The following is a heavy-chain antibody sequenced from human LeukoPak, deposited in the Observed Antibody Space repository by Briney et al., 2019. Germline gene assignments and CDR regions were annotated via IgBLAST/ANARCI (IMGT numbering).Heavy chain of an antibody. CDR1: GYTFTSYG. D-gene: IGHD6-6*01. Sequence: GASVKVSCKASGYTFTSYGINWVRQAPGQGLEWMGWISAYNGNTNYAQKFQGRVTMTTDTSISTAYMELSRLRSDDTAVYYCARDRPTDFLFSSSSLRGYYYYMDVWGKGTTVTVSS. J-gene: IGHJ6*03. V-gene: IGHV1-18*01. CDR3: ARDRPTDFLFSSSSLRGYYYYMDV. CDR2: ISAYNGNT.